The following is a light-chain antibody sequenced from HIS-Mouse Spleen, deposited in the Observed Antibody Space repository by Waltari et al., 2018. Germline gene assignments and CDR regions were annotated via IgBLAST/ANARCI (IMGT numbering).Light chain of an antibody. Sequence: DELTQPPSVSVSPGQTSLTTCSGDALPKKYAYWYQQKPGQAPVLVIYEDSKRPSGIPERFSGSSSGTMATLTISGAQVEDEADYYCYSTDSSGNHRVFGGGTKLTVL. CDR2: EDS. CDR1: ALPKKY. V-gene: IGLV3-10*01. CDR3: YSTDSSGNHRV. J-gene: IGLJ2*01.